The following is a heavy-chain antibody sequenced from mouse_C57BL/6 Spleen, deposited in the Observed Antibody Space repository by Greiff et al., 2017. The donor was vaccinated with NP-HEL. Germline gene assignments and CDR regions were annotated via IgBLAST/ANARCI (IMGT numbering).Heavy chain of an antibody. J-gene: IGHJ2*01. Sequence: VHLVESGAELVRPGASVTLSCKASGYTFTDYEMHWVKQTPVHGLEWIGAIDPETGGTAYNQKFKGKAILTADKSSSTAYMELRSLTSEDSAVYYCTRNYFDYWGQGTTLTVSS. CDR1: GYTFTDYE. CDR2: IDPETGGT. CDR3: TRNYFDY. V-gene: IGHV1-15*01.